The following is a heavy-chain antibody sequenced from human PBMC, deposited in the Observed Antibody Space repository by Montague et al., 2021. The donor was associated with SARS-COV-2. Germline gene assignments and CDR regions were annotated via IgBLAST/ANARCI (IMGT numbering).Heavy chain of an antibody. CDR1: GFSFSSYE. Sequence: SLRLSCAASGFSFSSYEMNWARQAPGKGLEWISYISSGSGSSIHXXDSVRGRFTISRANAKNSLYLQLNSLRAEDTALYYCARGGTYYDFWSGFHNYYYGMDVWGQGTTVTVSS. D-gene: IGHD3-3*01. J-gene: IGHJ6*02. CDR3: ARGGTYYDFWSGFHNYYYGMDV. V-gene: IGHV3-48*03. CDR2: ISSGSGSSI.